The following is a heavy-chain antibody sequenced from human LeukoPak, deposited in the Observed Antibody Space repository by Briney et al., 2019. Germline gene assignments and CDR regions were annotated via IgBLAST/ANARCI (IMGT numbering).Heavy chain of an antibody. D-gene: IGHD2-2*03. J-gene: IGHJ6*04. CDR1: EFSLTNFW. CDR2: IKHDGTEK. Sequence: PGGSLRLSCVASEFSLTNFWMTWVRRAPGRGLEWVANIKHDGTEKFYVDSVKGRFTISRDNAKNSLYLQMNSLRAEDTAVYYCATFVGIVSGKYTVPGGLLVWGKGTTVTVSS. CDR3: ATFVGIVSGKYTVPGGLLV. V-gene: IGHV3-7*01.